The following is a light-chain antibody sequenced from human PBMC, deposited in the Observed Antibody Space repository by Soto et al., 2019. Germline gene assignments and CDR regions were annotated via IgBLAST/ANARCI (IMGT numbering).Light chain of an antibody. V-gene: IGKV4-1*01. CDR1: QSVLYSSKNKNY. Sequence: DIVMTQSPDSLAVSLGERATINCKSSQSVLYSSKNKNYLAWYQQRPGQPPKLLIYWASTRESGVPDRFSGSGSGTAFTLTISSLQAEDVAVYYCQQYYSTPYTFGQGTKLEIK. J-gene: IGKJ2*01. CDR3: QQYYSTPYT. CDR2: WAS.